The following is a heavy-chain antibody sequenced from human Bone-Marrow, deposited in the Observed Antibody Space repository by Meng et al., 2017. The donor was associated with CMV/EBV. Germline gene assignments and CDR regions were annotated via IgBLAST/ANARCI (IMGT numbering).Heavy chain of an antibody. Sequence: GESLKISCAASGFTFSSYAMHWVRQAPGKGLEWVVVISYDGSNKYYADSVKGRFTISRDNSKNTLYLQMNSLRAEDTAVYYCARDCEEFWSGYYLDYWGQGTLVTVSS. V-gene: IGHV3-30*04. CDR3: ARDCEEFWSGYYLDY. D-gene: IGHD3-3*01. CDR2: ISYDGSNK. J-gene: IGHJ4*02. CDR1: GFTFSSYA.